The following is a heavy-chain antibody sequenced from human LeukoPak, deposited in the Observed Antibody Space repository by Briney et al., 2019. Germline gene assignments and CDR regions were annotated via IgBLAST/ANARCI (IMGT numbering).Heavy chain of an antibody. D-gene: IGHD3-10*01. J-gene: IGHJ5*02. V-gene: IGHV3-23*01. CDR3: AKGPAMVRGTFDP. CDR1: GFTFSSYA. Sequence: GGTLRLSCATSGFTFSSYAMSWVRQAPGKGLEWVSSISSSGGNTYYADSVKGRFTISRDYSKNTLYLQMNSLRTEETAVYYCAKGPAMVRGTFDPWGQGTLVTVSS. CDR2: ISSSGGNT.